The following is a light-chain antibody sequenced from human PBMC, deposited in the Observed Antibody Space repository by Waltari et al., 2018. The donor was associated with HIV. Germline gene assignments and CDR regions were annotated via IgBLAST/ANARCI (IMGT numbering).Light chain of an antibody. CDR1: QGINSA. J-gene: IGKJ5*01. V-gene: IGKV1-13*02. CDR2: DVS. CDR3: QQFHSYPVT. Sequence: AIQLTQSPSSLSASVRDRVTITCRASQGINSALAWYQQKPGQPPKLLIYDVSTLQTAVPSRFSVSGSGTDYTLTISSLQSEDFATYFCQQFHSYPVTFGQGTRLEIK.